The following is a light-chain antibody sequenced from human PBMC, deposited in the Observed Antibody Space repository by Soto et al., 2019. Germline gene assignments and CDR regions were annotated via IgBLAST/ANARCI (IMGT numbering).Light chain of an antibody. J-gene: IGKJ1*01. CDR2: GAS. V-gene: IGKV3-20*01. CDR1: QSVSNSY. Sequence: EVVLTQSPGTLSLSPGDTATLSCRASQSVSNSYLAWFQQRPGQPPSLLIYGASTRATGIPERFSGSGSGTDFTLTITRLEPEDFAVYYCQQYGSSPRTFGQGTKVDIK. CDR3: QQYGSSPRT.